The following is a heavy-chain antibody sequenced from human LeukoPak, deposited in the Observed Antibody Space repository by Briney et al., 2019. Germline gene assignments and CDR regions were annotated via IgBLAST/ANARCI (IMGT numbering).Heavy chain of an antibody. D-gene: IGHD3-22*01. J-gene: IGHJ4*02. V-gene: IGHV1-2*02. CDR1: GYTFTDYY. CDR3: AREAEKYDSSGDLTY. Sequence: GASVKVSCKASGYTFTDYYMRWVRQAPGQGLEWMGWINPNVGGTNYAQRFQGRVTMTRDTSISTAYMELSRLRSDDTAVYYCAREAEKYDSSGDLTYWGQGTLVTVSS. CDR2: INPNVGGT.